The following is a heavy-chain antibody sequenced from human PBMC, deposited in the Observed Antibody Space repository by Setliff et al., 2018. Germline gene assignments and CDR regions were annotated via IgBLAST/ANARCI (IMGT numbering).Heavy chain of an antibody. CDR2: INHSGGT. J-gene: IGHJ4*02. CDR1: GGPFSGYY. D-gene: IGHD3-10*01. V-gene: IGHV4-34*01. CDR3: ARGFLRYDSGTYYTY. Sequence: PSETLSLTCAVHGGPFSGYYWSWSRQPPGKGLESIGDINHSGGTNYNPYLKSRVTVSIDTSKNHFSLKLSSVTAADTAVYYCARGFLRYDSGTYYTYWGQGTLVTVSS.